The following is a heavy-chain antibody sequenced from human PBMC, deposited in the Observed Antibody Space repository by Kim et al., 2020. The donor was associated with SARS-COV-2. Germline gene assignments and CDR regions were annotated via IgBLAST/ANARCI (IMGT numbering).Heavy chain of an antibody. D-gene: IGHD6-19*01. CDR3: ARGGTGWYNGGDS. CDR1: GYMFSAYY. J-gene: IGHJ5*02. CDR2: INPSNGGT. Sequence: ASVKVSCKTSGYMFSAYYIIWVRHAPGLGLEWMGRINPSNGGTTYAQKFEGRVTMTTDSSIGTAHMELKSLRSDDTAVYYCARGGTGWYNGGDSWGQGTQVTVSS. V-gene: IGHV1-2*06.